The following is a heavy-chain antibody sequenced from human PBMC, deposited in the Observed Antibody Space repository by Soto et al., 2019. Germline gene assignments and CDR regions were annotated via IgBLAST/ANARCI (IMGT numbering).Heavy chain of an antibody. CDR2: INPNSGGT. CDR3: ARGAKLLWFGIDY. J-gene: IGHJ4*02. V-gene: IGHV1-2*02. Sequence: ASVKVSCKASGYTFTVYYMHWVLQSPGRGLEWMGWINPNSGGTNYAQKFQGRVTMTRDTSISTAYMELSRLRSDDTAVYYCARGAKLLWFGIDYWGQGTLVTVSS. CDR1: GYTFTVYY. D-gene: IGHD3-10*01.